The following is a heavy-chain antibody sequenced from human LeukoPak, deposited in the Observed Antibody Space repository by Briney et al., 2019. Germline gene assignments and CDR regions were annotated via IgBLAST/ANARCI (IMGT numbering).Heavy chain of an antibody. CDR2: FDPEDGET. V-gene: IGHV1-24*01. Sequence: GASVKVSCKVSGYTLTELSMHWVRQAPGKGLEWMGGFDPEDGETIYAQKFQGRVTMTEDTSTDTAYMELSSLRSEDTAVYYCATTVLITMVRGAIPFDPWGQGTLVTVSS. D-gene: IGHD3-10*01. J-gene: IGHJ5*02. CDR1: GYTLTELS. CDR3: ATTVLITMVRGAIPFDP.